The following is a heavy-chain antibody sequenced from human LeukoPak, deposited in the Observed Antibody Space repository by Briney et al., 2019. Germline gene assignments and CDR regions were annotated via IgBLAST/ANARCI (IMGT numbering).Heavy chain of an antibody. CDR1: GFTFSSYG. V-gene: IGHV3-33*01. J-gene: IGHJ4*02. CDR2: IWYDGSNK. D-gene: IGHD3-3*01. CDR3: AGDHAPRRYDFWSGYYYDY. Sequence: GGSLRLSCAASGFTFSSYGMHWVRQAPGKGLEWVEVIWYDGSNKYYADSVKGRFTISRDNSKNTLYLQMNSLRAEDTAVYYCAGDHAPRRYDFWSGYYYDYWGQGTLVTVSS.